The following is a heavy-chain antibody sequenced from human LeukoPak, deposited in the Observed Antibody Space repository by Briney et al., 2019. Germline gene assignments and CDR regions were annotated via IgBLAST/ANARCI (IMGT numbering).Heavy chain of an antibody. CDR2: INHSGYT. J-gene: IGHJ4*02. V-gene: IGHV4-34*01. CDR3: TRAVAGHPD. CDR1: GVPFSNYY. Sequence: SETLSLTCAVSGVPFSNYYWRWVRQSPRQGLEGIGEINHSGYTNYNPSLKSRVTMSIDTSKNQFSLRLPSVTAADTGVYYCTRAVAGHPDWGQGTLVTVSS. D-gene: IGHD5-12*01.